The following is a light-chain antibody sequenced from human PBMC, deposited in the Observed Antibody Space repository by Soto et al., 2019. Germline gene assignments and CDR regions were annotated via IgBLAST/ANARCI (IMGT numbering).Light chain of an antibody. J-gene: IGKJ2*01. CDR2: GAS. V-gene: IGKV3-20*01. CDR1: QSVSSNY. Sequence: EIVLTQSPGTLSLSPGERATLSCRASQSVSSNYLAWYQQRPGQAPRLLIYGASTRATGIPDRFSGSGSGTDFILTIRRLEPEDFAVYYCQQYGTSPQVMHTFGPGTKLEIK. CDR3: QQYGTSPQVMHT.